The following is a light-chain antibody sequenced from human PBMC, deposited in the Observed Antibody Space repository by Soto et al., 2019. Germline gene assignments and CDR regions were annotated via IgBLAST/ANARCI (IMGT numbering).Light chain of an antibody. CDR1: QDISNY. J-gene: IGKJ4*01. V-gene: IGKV1-33*01. Sequence: DIQLTQSPSSLSASVGDRVTITYQASQDISNYLNWYQQKPGKAPKLLIYDASNLETGVPSRFSGSGSGTDFTFTISSLHPEDIATYYCQQYDNAPTFGGGTKVDI. CDR3: QQYDNAPT. CDR2: DAS.